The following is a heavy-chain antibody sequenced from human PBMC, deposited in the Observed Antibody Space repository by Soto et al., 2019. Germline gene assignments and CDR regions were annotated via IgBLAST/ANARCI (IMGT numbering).Heavy chain of an antibody. Sequence: QVQLQESGPGLVKPSETLSLTCTVSGGSISSDYWSWIRQPPGKGLEWIGYVYYSGSTNYNPSLMRPPTIPVATSNTHFALRLSAVTAADPAGYDCARLSKVYGPDVWGQGTRSSSP. CDR2: VYYSGST. J-gene: IGHJ6*02. CDR1: GGSISSDY. CDR3: ARLSKVYGPDV. V-gene: IGHV4-59*08.